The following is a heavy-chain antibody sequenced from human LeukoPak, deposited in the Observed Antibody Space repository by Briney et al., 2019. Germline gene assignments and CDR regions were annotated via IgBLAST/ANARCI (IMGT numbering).Heavy chain of an antibody. CDR3: ARFLAAASWFDP. CDR1: GGSFSGYY. D-gene: IGHD6-13*01. J-gene: IGHJ5*02. Sequence: SETLSLTCAVYGGSFSGYYWSWIRQPPGKGLEWIGEINHSGSTNYNPSLKSRVTISVDTSKNQFSLKLSSVTAADTAVYYCARFLAAASWFDPWGQGTLVTVSS. V-gene: IGHV4-34*01. CDR2: INHSGST.